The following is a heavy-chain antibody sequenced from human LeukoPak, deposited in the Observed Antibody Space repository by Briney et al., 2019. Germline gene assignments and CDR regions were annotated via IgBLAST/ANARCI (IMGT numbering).Heavy chain of an antibody. Sequence: GGSLRLSCAASGFTFSSYAMSWVRRAPGKGLEWVSYISRSSSTMYYADSVKGRFTISRDNAKNSLYLQMNSLRDEDTAVYYCARTGDSTGYYVWLDPWGQGTLVTVSS. CDR1: GFTFSSYA. V-gene: IGHV3-48*02. CDR3: ARTGDSTGYYVWLDP. D-gene: IGHD6-19*01. J-gene: IGHJ5*02. CDR2: ISRSSSTM.